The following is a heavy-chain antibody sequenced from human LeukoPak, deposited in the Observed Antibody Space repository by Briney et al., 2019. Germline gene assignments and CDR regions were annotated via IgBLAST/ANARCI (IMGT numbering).Heavy chain of an antibody. CDR2: ISYDGSNK. CDR1: GFTFNSYG. Sequence: GRSLRHSCAASGFTFNSYGIHWVRQAPGKGLEWVAVISYDGSNKYYADSVKGRFTISRDNSKNTLYLQMNSLRAEDTAVYYCAKPNCNSATCLTWSPSYFGYWGQGTLVTVSS. CDR3: AKPNCNSATCLTWSPSYFGY. V-gene: IGHV3-30*18. D-gene: IGHD2-2*01. J-gene: IGHJ4*02.